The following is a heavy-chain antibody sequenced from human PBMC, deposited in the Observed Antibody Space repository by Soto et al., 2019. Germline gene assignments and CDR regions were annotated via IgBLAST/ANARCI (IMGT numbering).Heavy chain of an antibody. V-gene: IGHV3-30*18. CDR3: AKDRPSIVVVVWDGMDV. J-gene: IGHJ6*02. CDR2: ISYDGSNK. Sequence: QVQLVESGGGVVQPGRSLRLSCAASGFTFSSYGMHWVRQAPGKGLEWVAVISYDGSNKYYADSVKGRFTISRDNSKNTLYLQMNSLRAEDTAVYYCAKDRPSIVVVVWDGMDVWGQGTTVTVSS. CDR1: GFTFSSYG. D-gene: IGHD2-15*01.